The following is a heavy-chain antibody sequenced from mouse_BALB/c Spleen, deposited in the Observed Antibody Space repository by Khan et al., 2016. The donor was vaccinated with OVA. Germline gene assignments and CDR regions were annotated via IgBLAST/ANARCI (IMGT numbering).Heavy chain of an antibody. V-gene: IGHV5-6-3*01. CDR3: ERSAK. Sequence: EVELVESGAGIVQPGGSLKRSCAASRFTFTSYGMPSVRQTPDKGLELVATIDSNGGTTDYPDSVNRRSTITGDNANNALYLQMRLLTSEETAVYYYERSAKWGQGTTLTVSS. CDR2: IDSNGGTT. J-gene: IGHJ2*01. CDR1: RFTFTSYG. D-gene: IGHD1-3*01.